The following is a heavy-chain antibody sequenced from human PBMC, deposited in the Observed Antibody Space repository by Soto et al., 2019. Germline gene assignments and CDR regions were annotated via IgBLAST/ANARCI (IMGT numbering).Heavy chain of an antibody. J-gene: IGHJ6*02. D-gene: IGHD2-21*01. Sequence: PGGSLRHTCGVSGFTFSSYWISWVRQAPGKGLEWVANIKQDGSEKYYVDSVKGRFTISRDNAKNSLYLQMNSLRAEDTAVYYCARRIPFGYGMDVWGQGTTVTVSS. CDR1: GFTFSSYW. CDR2: IKQDGSEK. V-gene: IGHV3-7*01. CDR3: ARRIPFGYGMDV.